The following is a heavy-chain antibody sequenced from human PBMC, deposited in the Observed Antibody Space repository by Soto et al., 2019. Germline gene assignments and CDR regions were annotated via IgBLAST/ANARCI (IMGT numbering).Heavy chain of an antibody. D-gene: IGHD5-12*01. V-gene: IGHV4-38-2*01. CDR3: ARSSGYVPGGD. Sequence: WETLSLTCAVSGYPISSGYYWGWIRQPPGKGLEWIGIIHHSGSTYYNPSLRGRITMSVDTSKNQFSLKMPSVTAADTAVYYCARSSGYVPGGDWGQGILVTVSS. CDR2: IHHSGST. J-gene: IGHJ4*02. CDR1: GYPISSGYY.